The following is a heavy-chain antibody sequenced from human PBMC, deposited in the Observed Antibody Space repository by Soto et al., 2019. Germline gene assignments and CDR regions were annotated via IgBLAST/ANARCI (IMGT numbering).Heavy chain of an antibody. J-gene: IGHJ6*02. CDR1: GFTFSSYA. D-gene: IGHD3-10*01. CDR2: ISYDGSNK. Sequence: GGSLRLSCAASGFTFSSYAMHWVRQAPGKGLEWVAVISYDGSNKYYADSVKGRFTISRDNSKNTLYLQMNSLRAEDTAVYYCARDLPYYGSGSYPIYYYYGMDVWGQGTTVTVSS. V-gene: IGHV3-30-3*01. CDR3: ARDLPYYGSGSYPIYYYYGMDV.